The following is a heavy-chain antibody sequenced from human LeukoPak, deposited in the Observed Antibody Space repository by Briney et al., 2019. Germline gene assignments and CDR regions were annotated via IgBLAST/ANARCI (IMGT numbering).Heavy chain of an antibody. CDR2: IYPRNGAT. CDR1: GYTFTNFY. D-gene: IGHD2-8*02. V-gene: IGHV1-2*02. CDR3: ARDPRDTGGSYDS. J-gene: IGHJ5*01. Sequence: EASVKVSCKASGYTFTNFYIHWVRQAPGQGPDWMGYIYPRNGATSYSQKFQGRLTFTRDSSISTAYMEVSSLKSDDTALYYCARDPRDTGGSYDSWGQGTLLTVSS.